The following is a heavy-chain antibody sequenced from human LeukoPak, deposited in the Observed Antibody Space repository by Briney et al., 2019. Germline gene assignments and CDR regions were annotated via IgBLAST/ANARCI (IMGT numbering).Heavy chain of an antibody. CDR3: SRDSLSSCGGDCYSGLDV. V-gene: IGHV3-74*01. J-gene: IGHJ6*02. CDR2: IKSDGSST. Sequence: GGSLRLSCAASGFTFSNHWMHWVRQAPGEALMWVSRIKSDGSSTTYADSVKGRFTISRDNAKNTLYLQMNSLRAEDTAVYYCSRDSLSSCGGDCYSGLDVWGQGTTVTVSS. CDR1: GFTFSNHW. D-gene: IGHD2-21*02.